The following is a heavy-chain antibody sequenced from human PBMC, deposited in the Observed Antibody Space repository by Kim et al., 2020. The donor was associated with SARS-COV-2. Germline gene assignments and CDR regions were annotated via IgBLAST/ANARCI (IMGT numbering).Heavy chain of an antibody. J-gene: IGHJ4*02. CDR2: IDTNTGNP. Sequence: ASVKVSCKTSGYTFTTYAICWLRQAPGQGPEWMGWIDTNTGNPTYVQGFRGRFVFSVDTSVSTAYLEISSLKIEDTAVYYCAGDIYVSQSFPLNYWGQGTLVTVSS. V-gene: IGHV7-4-1*02. D-gene: IGHD3-10*01. CDR1: GYTFTTYA. CDR3: AGDIYVSQSFPLNY.